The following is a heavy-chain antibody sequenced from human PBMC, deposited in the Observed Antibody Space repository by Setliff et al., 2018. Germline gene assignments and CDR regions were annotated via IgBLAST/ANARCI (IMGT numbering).Heavy chain of an antibody. V-gene: IGHV1-18*01. CDR2: ISGYTGNT. J-gene: IGHJ1*01. CDR1: GYTFANYG. Sequence: GASVKVSCKASGYTFANYGVTWVRQAPGQGLEWMGWISGYTGNTNYAQKLQGRVSMTTDTSTNTAYMELSNLRYDDTAIYYCSRLVRYCSTTTWQRASGAEVWGQGTLVTVSS. D-gene: IGHD2-8*01. CDR3: SRLVRYCSTTTWQRASGAEV.